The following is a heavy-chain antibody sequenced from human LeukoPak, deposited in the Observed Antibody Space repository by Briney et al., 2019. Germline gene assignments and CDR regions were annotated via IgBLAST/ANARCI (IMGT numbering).Heavy chain of an antibody. J-gene: IGHJ3*02. CDR1: GGSISSYY. D-gene: IGHD3-22*01. V-gene: IGHV4-59*01. CDR3: ARACSGYYTYDAFDI. Sequence: SETLSLTCTVSGGSISSYYWSWVRQPPGKGLEWIGYIYYSGSTNYNPSLKSRVTISVATSKNQCSLKLSSVTAADTAVYYCARACSGYYTYDAFDIWGQGTMVTVSS. CDR2: IYYSGST.